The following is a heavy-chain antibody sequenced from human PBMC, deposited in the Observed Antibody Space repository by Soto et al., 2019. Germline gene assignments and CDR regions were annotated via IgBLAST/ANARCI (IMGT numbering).Heavy chain of an antibody. D-gene: IGHD3-3*01. CDR1: GYSFSSYW. V-gene: IGHV5-51*01. CDR3: ARFGTGVGPFGYYYYGLDV. CDR2: IYPGDSDT. Sequence: PGESLKISCQGSGYSFSSYWIAWVRQMPGKGLEWMGIIYPGDSDTKYSPSFQGQVTISADKSISNAYLQWSSLKASDTALYYCARFGTGVGPFGYYYYGLDVWGQGTTVTVSS. J-gene: IGHJ6*02.